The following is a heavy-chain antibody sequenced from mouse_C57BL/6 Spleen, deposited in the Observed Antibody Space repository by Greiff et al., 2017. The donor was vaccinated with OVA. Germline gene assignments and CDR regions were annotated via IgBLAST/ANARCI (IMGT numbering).Heavy chain of an antibody. J-gene: IGHJ1*03. CDR2: IWRGGST. CDR3: AIPYYSNYEGYFDV. D-gene: IGHD2-5*01. V-gene: IGHV2-5*01. CDR1: GFSLTSYG. Sequence: VKLMESGPGLVQPSQSLSITCTVSGFSLTSYGVHWVRQSPGKGLEWLGVIWRGGSTDYNAAFMSRLSITKDNSKSQVFFKMNSLQADDTAIYYCAIPYYSNYEGYFDVWGTGTTVTVSS.